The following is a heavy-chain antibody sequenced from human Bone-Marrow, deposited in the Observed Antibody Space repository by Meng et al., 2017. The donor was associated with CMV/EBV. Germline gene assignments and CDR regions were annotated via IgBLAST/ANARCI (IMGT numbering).Heavy chain of an antibody. D-gene: IGHD3-3*01. CDR3: ATTASPTIFGVVMILGGPYGMDV. V-gene: IGHV1-24*01. CDR1: GYTLTELS. CDR2: FDPEDGET. Sequence: ASVKVSCKVSGYTLTELSMHWVRQAPGKGLEWMGGFDPEDGETIYAQKFQGRVTMTEDTSTDTAYMELSSLRSEDTAVYYCATTASPTIFGVVMILGGPYGMDVWGQGTTVTVSS. J-gene: IGHJ6*02.